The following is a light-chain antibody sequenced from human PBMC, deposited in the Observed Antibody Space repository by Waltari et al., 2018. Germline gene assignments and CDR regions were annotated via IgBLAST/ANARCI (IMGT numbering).Light chain of an antibody. CDR1: SLRSYY. V-gene: IGLV3-19*01. CDR2: GEN. CDR3: NSRDTSGNHVV. J-gene: IGLJ2*01. Sequence: SSELTQDPAVSVALGQTVRVTCQGESLRSYYASWYQQKPGQAPVLVIYGENNRPSGIPVRFSGSTSGNTASLTISGAHAEDEADYYFNSRDTSGNHVVFGGGTKLTVL.